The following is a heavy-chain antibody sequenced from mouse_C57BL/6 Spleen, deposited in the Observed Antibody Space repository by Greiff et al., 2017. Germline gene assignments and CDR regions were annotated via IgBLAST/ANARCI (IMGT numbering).Heavy chain of an antibody. CDR1: GFTFSSYA. Sequence: DVQLVESGGGLVKPGGSLKLSCAASGFTFSSYAMSWVRQTPEKRLEWVATISDGGSYTYYPDNVKGRFTISRDNAKNNLYLQMSHLKSEDTAMYYCARDRKDSSGSYYFDYWGQGTTLTVSS. V-gene: IGHV5-4*01. D-gene: IGHD3-2*02. CDR2: ISDGGSYT. CDR3: ARDRKDSSGSYYFDY. J-gene: IGHJ2*01.